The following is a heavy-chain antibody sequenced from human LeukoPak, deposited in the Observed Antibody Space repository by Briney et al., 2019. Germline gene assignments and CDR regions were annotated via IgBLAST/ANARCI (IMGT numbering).Heavy chain of an antibody. CDR1: GFTFSSYA. J-gene: IGHJ4*02. Sequence: GGSLRLSCAASGFTFSSYAMHWVRQAPGKGLEWVAVVSYDGSNKYYADSVKGRFTISRDNSKNTLYLQMNSLRAEDTAAYYCARVSGDNMWHFDYWGQGTLVTVSS. CDR2: VSYDGSNK. CDR3: ARVSGDNMWHFDY. V-gene: IGHV3-30*04. D-gene: IGHD6-25*01.